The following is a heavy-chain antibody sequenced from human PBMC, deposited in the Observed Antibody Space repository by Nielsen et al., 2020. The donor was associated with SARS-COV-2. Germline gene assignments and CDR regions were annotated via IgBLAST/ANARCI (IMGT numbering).Heavy chain of an antibody. CDR1: GDSMRSYY. J-gene: IGHJ4*02. V-gene: IGHV4-59*01. CDR3: ARGDYDSSGYLPDDY. D-gene: IGHD3-22*01. Sequence: SETLSLTCTVSGDSMRSYYWSWVRQSPGKGLEWIGNSYYSGGTKYNPSLKSRVTISVDTSKNQFSLKLSSVTAADTAVYYCARGDYDSSGYLPDDYWGQGTLVTVSS. CDR2: SYYSGGT.